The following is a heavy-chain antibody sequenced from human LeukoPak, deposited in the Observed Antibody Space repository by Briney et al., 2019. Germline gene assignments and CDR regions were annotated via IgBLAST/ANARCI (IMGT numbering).Heavy chain of an antibody. CDR2: ISSSSSTT. CDR1: GFTFSAYS. J-gene: IGHJ4*02. D-gene: IGHD1-26*01. CDR3: TTAVPAIVGHSY. V-gene: IGHV3-48*02. Sequence: TGGSLRLSCAASGFTFSAYSMNWVRQPPGKGLEWVSYISSSSSTTHYADSVKGRFTISRDDAKNSLYLQMNSLRDEDTAVYYCTTAVPAIVGHSYWGQGTLVTVSS.